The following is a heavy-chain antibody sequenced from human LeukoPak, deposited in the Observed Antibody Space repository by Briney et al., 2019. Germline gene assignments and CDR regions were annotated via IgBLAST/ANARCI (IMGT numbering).Heavy chain of an antibody. D-gene: IGHD3-22*01. Sequence: GGSLRLSCAASGFTFSSYAMHWVRQAPGKGLEWVAVISYDGSNKYYADSVKGRFTISRDNSKNTLYLQMNSLRAEDTAVYYCARVVFPSTGYERLRPDAFHTWGQGTLVTVSS. V-gene: IGHV3-30-3*01. CDR1: GFTFSSYA. CDR3: ARVVFPSTGYERLRPDAFHT. J-gene: IGHJ3*02. CDR2: ISYDGSNK.